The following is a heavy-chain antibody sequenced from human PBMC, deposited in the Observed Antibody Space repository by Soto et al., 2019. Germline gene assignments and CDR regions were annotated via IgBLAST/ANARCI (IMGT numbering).Heavy chain of an antibody. V-gene: IGHV1-69*13. CDR3: APLYTGYSYGLRGY. Sequence: GASVKVSCKASGGTFSSYAISWVRQAPGQGLEWMGGIIPIFGTANYAQKFQGRVTITADESTSTAYMELSSLRSEDTAVYYCAPLYTGYSYGLRGYWGQGTLVTVSS. D-gene: IGHD5-18*01. CDR1: GGTFSSYA. J-gene: IGHJ4*02. CDR2: IIPIFGTA.